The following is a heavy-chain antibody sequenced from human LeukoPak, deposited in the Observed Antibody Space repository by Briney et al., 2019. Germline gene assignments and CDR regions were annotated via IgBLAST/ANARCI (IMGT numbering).Heavy chain of an antibody. V-gene: IGHV4-34*01. D-gene: IGHD3-16*01. J-gene: IGHJ4*02. Sequence: SETLSLTCAVYGGSFSGYYWSWIRQPPGKGLEWIGEINHSGSTNYNPSLKSRVTISVDTSKNQFSLKLSSVTAADTAVYYCAGNRGMGRDYWGQGTLVTVSS. CDR2: INHSGST. CDR1: GGSFSGYY. CDR3: AGNRGMGRDY.